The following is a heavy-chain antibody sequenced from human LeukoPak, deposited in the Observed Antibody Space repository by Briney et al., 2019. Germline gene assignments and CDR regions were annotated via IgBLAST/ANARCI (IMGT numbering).Heavy chain of an antibody. CDR3: ASVEMATNEPNYYYGMDV. Sequence: SVKVSCKASGGTFSSYAISWVRQAPGQGLEWMGRIITILGIANYAQKFQGRVTITADKSTSTAYMELSSLRSEDTAVYYCASVEMATNEPNYYYGMDVWGQGTTVTVSS. CDR1: GGTFSSYA. V-gene: IGHV1-69*04. D-gene: IGHD5-24*01. J-gene: IGHJ6*02. CDR2: IITILGIA.